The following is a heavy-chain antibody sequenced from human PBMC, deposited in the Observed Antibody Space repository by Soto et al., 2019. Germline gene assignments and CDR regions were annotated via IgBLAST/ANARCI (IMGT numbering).Heavy chain of an antibody. CDR1: GFTFSSYG. J-gene: IGHJ6*03. CDR3: ASDKDDSGKYMDV. Sequence: QVQLVESGGGVVQPGRSLRLSCAASGFTFSSYGMHWVRQAPGKRLEWVAVIWYDGSNKYYTASVKGRFTISRDNSKNTLYLQMNSLRAEDTAVDYCASDKDDSGKYMDVWGKGTTVTVSS. D-gene: IGHD6-13*01. CDR2: IWYDGSNK. V-gene: IGHV3-33*01.